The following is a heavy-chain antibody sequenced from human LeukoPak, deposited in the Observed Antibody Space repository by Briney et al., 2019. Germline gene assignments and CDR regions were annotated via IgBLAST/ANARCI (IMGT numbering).Heavy chain of an antibody. J-gene: IGHJ4*02. CDR3: ARDRIYYDSSGYYLLDY. CDR2: IWYDGSNK. V-gene: IGHV3-33*01. CDR1: GFTFSSYG. D-gene: IGHD3-22*01. Sequence: GGSLRLSCAASGFTFSSYGMHWVRQAPGKGLEWVAVIWYDGSNKYYADSVKGRFTISRDNSRNTLYLQMNSLRAEDTAVYYCARDRIYYDSSGYYLLDYWGQGTLVTVSS.